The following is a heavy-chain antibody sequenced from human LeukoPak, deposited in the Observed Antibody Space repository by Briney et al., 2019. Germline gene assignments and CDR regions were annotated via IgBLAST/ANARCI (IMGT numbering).Heavy chain of an antibody. CDR3: ARDVVEYCSGGSCTRYAY. V-gene: IGHV3-7*01. Sequence: GGSLRLSCAASGFTFGSYWMSWVRQAPGKGLEWVANIKQDGSEKYYVDSVKGRFTISRDNAENSLYLQMNSLRAEDTAVYYCARDVVEYCSGGSCTRYAYWGQGSLVTVSS. CDR2: IKQDGSEK. J-gene: IGHJ4*02. CDR1: GFTFGSYW. D-gene: IGHD2-15*01.